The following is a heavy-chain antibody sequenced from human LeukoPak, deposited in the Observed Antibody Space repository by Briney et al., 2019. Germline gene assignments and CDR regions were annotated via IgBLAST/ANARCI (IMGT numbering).Heavy chain of an antibody. CDR3: ARDGGDYLLAHFDY. V-gene: IGHV3-74*01. CDR2: INSDGSST. J-gene: IGHJ4*02. CDR1: GFTFSTYW. Sequence: PGGSLRLSCAASGFTFSTYWMSWVRQAPGKGLVWVSRINSDGSSTSYADSVKGRFTISRDNAKNSLYLQMNSLRAEDTAVYYCARDGGDYLLAHFDYWGQGTLVTVSS. D-gene: IGHD4-17*01.